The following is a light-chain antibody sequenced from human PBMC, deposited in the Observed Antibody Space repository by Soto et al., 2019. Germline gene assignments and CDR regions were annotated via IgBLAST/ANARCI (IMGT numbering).Light chain of an antibody. CDR1: TSNIVSDY. CDR2: DNN. CDR3: ATWDSTLNGVI. Sequence: QSVLTQPPSVSAAPGQKVSISCSGSTSNIVSDYVSWYQHLPGTAPRLLIYDNNKRPSGIPDRFSGSKSGTSATLGITGLQTGDEADYYGATWDSTLNGVIFGGGTKLTVL. J-gene: IGLJ2*01. V-gene: IGLV1-51*01.